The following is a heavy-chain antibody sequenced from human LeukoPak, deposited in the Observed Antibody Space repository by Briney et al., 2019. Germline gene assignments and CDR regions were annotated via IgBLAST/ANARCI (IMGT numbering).Heavy chain of an antibody. Sequence: GGSLRVSCTVAGVTCRDCAMHWVRETSEKGMEWVAGIYWSSVKRDYADSVKGRFTISRDNAKNSLYLQMNSLRVEVTALYYCAKDLSPGGADSWGQGTLVIVSS. CDR1: GVTCRDCA. CDR2: IYWSSVKR. D-gene: IGHD1-26*01. CDR3: AKDLSPGGADS. J-gene: IGHJ5*02. V-gene: IGHV3-9*01.